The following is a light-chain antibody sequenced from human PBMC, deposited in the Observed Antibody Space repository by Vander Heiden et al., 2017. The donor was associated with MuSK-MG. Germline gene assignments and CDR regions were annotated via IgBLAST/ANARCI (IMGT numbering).Light chain of an antibody. CDR2: WAS. Sequence: DIVMTQSPDSLAVSLGERATINCKSSQSALYSSNNKNYLAWYQQKPGQPPKLLIYWASTRESGVPDRFSGSGSGTDFTLTISSLQAEDVAVYYCQQDDSTPCSFGQGTKLEIK. J-gene: IGKJ2*04. V-gene: IGKV4-1*01. CDR3: QQDDSTPCS. CDR1: QSALYSSNNKNY.